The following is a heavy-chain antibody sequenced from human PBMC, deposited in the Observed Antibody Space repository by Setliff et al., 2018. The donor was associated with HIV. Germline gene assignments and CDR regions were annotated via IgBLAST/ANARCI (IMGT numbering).Heavy chain of an antibody. CDR2: IYRDGGT. J-gene: IGHJ5*02. CDR1: GFTVSSNY. D-gene: IGHD2-21*02. V-gene: IGHV3-53*01. Sequence: HPGGSLRLSCAVSGFTVSSNYMTWVRQAPGKGLEWVSLIYRDGGTNYADSVKGRFTISRDNSKNMLYLQMNSLRTEDTAVYFCARERRGDGGWFDPWGQGTQVTVSS. CDR3: ARERRGDGGWFDP.